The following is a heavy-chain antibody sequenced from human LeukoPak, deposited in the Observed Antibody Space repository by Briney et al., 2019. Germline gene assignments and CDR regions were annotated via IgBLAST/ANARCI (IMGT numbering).Heavy chain of an antibody. CDR1: GYSLSSKYY. Sequence: SETLCLTCAVSGYSLSSKYYWGWTRRPSGRGLEGIWTIYNGETTSSNPSPKSRLTLSVDTPKNKFSLRLSPVTAPLTPVSFCAATPRPVFDCGSGGTSVTV. V-gene: IGHV4-38-2*01. J-gene: IGHJ4*02. CDR2: IYNGETT. CDR3: AATPRPVFDC.